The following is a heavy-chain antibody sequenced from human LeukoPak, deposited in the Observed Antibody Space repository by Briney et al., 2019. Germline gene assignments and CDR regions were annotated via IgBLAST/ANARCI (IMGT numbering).Heavy chain of an antibody. CDR1: GYTFTGYY. J-gene: IGHJ5*02. Sequence: ASVKVSCKASGYTFTGYYMHWVRQAPGQGLEWMGWINPNSGGTNYAQKFQGRVTMTRDTSISTAYMELSRLRSDDTAVYYCARVGEYCSGGSCYSTWFDPWGQGTLVTVSS. CDR2: INPNSGGT. D-gene: IGHD2-15*01. V-gene: IGHV1-2*02. CDR3: ARVGEYCSGGSCYSTWFDP.